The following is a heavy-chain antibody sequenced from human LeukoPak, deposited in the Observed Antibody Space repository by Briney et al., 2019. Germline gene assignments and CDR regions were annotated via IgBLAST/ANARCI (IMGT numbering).Heavy chain of an antibody. CDR3: TTDSVVVVVAASSNYYMDV. V-gene: IGHV3-53*01. D-gene: IGHD2-15*01. CDR2: IYSGGST. Sequence: GGSLRLSCAASGFIFSNYGMNWVRQAPGKGLEWVSVIYSGGSTYYADSVKGRFTISRDNSKNTLYLQMNSLKTEDTAVYYCTTDSVVVVVAASSNYYMDVWGKGTTVTVSS. CDR1: GFIFSNYG. J-gene: IGHJ6*03.